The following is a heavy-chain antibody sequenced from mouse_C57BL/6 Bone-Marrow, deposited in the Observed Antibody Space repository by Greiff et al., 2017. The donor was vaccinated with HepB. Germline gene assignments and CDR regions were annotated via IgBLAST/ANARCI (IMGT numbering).Heavy chain of an antibody. CDR2: ISYDGSN. J-gene: IGHJ2*01. Sequence: EVKLQESGPGLVKPSQSLSPTCSVTGYSITSGYYWNWIRQFPGNKLEWMGYISYDGSNNYNPSLKNRISITRDTSKNQFFLKLNSVTTEDTATYYCASILGYWGQGTTLTVSS. V-gene: IGHV3-6*01. CDR1: GYSITSGYY. CDR3: ASILGY.